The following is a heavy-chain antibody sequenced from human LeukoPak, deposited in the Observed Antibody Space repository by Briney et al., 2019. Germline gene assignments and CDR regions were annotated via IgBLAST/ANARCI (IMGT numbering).Heavy chain of an antibody. CDR3: AKDGPAGHTAAGSFDY. Sequence: PGGSLRLSCAASGFTFSSYAMSWVRQAPGKGLEWIGEINHSGSTNYNPSLKSRVTISVDTSKDHFSLKLTSVTAADTAVYYCAKDGPAGHTAAGSFDYWGQGTLVTVSS. J-gene: IGHJ4*02. CDR1: GFTFSSYA. V-gene: IGHV4-34*01. D-gene: IGHD6-13*01. CDR2: INHSGST.